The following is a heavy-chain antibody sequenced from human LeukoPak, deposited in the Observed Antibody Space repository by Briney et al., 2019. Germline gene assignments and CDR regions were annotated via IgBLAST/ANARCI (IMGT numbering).Heavy chain of an antibody. CDR1: GYTFTSYD. J-gene: IGHJ6*02. CDR3: ARSSGSYYYYYYGMDV. V-gene: IGHV1-8*01. Sequence: GASVKVSCKASGYTFTSYDINWVRQATGQGLEWMGWMNPNSGNTGYAQKFQGRVTMTRNTSISTAYMELSSLRSEDTAVYYCARSSGSYYYYYYGMDVWGQGTTVTVSS. D-gene: IGHD3-10*01. CDR2: MNPNSGNT.